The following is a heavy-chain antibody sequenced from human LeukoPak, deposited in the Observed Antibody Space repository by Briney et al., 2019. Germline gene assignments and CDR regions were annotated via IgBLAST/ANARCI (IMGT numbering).Heavy chain of an antibody. D-gene: IGHD6-13*01. Sequence: SETLSLTCTVSGGSINSYYWSWIRQPPGKGLEWIGYIYYSGSTNYNPSLKSRVTISVDTSKNQFSLKLSSVTAADTAVYYCARGGYSLDYWGQGTLVTVSS. CDR2: IYYSGST. CDR1: GGSINSYY. CDR3: ARGGYSLDY. J-gene: IGHJ4*02. V-gene: IGHV4-59*12.